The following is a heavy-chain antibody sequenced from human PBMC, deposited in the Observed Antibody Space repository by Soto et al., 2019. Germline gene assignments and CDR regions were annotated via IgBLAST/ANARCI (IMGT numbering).Heavy chain of an antibody. D-gene: IGHD6-13*01. V-gene: IGHV3-30*18. J-gene: IGHJ4*02. Sequence: GGSLRLSCAASGFTFSSYGMHWVRQAPGKGLEWVAVISYDGSNKYYADSVKGRFTISRDNSKNTLYLQMNSLRAEDTAVYYCAKFDLDSSSWFSSFDYWGQGTLVTVSS. CDR3: AKFDLDSSSWFSSFDY. CDR1: GFTFSSYG. CDR2: ISYDGSNK.